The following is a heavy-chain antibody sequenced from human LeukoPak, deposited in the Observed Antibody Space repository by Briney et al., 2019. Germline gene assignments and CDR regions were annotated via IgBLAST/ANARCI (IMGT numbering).Heavy chain of an antibody. J-gene: IGHJ4*02. CDR1: GFIFSSYW. Sequence: GGSLRLSCAASGFIFSSYWMSWVRQVPGKGLEWVAKIKQDGTETSYVDSVEGRFTISRDNAKNSLFLQMNSLRADDTALYYCARGVTSAWYLRYYFEYWGQGIMVTVSS. D-gene: IGHD6-13*01. CDR3: ARGVTSAWYLRYYFEY. CDR2: IKQDGTET. V-gene: IGHV3-7*03.